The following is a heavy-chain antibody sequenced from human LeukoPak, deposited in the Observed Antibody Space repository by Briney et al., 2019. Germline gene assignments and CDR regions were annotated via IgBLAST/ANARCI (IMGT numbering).Heavy chain of an antibody. Sequence: ASVKVSYKASGYTLTAYYMQWVRPAPGQGLEWMGWINPNSGGTNYAQKFQGRVTMTRDTSISTVYMELSRLRSDDTAVYYCARDFPSSGWYHPFDYWGQGILVTVSS. D-gene: IGHD6-19*01. J-gene: IGHJ4*02. V-gene: IGHV1-2*02. CDR2: INPNSGGT. CDR1: GYTLTAYY. CDR3: ARDFPSSGWYHPFDY.